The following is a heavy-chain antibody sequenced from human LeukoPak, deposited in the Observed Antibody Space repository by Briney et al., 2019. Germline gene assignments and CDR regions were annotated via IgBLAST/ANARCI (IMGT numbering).Heavy chain of an antibody. D-gene: IGHD4-17*01. CDR1: GGSFSGYY. CDR3: ARARGDYENDY. CDR2: INHSGST. Sequence: SETLSLTCAVYGGSFSGYYWSWIRQPPGKGLEWIGEINHSGSTNYNPSLKSRVTISVDTSKNQFSLKLSSVTAADTAVYYCARARGDYENDYWGQGTLVTVSS. V-gene: IGHV4-34*01. J-gene: IGHJ4*02.